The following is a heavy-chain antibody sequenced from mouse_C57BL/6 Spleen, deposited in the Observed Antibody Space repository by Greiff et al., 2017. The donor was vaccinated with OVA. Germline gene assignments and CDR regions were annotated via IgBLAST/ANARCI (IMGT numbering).Heavy chain of an antibody. Sequence: QVQLKESGPGLVQPSQSLSITCTVSGFSLTSYGVHWVRQSPGKGLEWLGVIWSGGSTDYNAAFISRLSISKDNSKSQVFFKMNSLQADDTAIYYCASPTMITTSFYYAMDYWGQGTSVTVSS. CDR1: GFSLTSYG. V-gene: IGHV2-2*01. D-gene: IGHD2-4*01. CDR2: IWSGGST. J-gene: IGHJ4*01. CDR3: ASPTMITTSFYYAMDY.